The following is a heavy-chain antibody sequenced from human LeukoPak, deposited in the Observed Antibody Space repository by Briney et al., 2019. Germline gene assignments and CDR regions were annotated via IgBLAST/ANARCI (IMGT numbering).Heavy chain of an antibody. CDR1: GFTFRSYI. V-gene: IGHV3-21*01. J-gene: IGHJ6*04. Sequence: GGSLRLSCAASGFTFRSYIMNWVRQAPGKGVEWVSSISSSSSNIYYADSVKGRFTISRDNAKNSLYLQVNSLRDEDTAVYYCARGHYYGLDVWGKGTTVTISS. CDR3: ARGHYYGLDV. CDR2: ISSSSSNI.